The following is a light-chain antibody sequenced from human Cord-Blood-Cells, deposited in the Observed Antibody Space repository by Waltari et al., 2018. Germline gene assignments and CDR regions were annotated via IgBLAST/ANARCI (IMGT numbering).Light chain of an antibody. CDR3: QQYDNLPSLT. CDR2: DAS. V-gene: IGKV1-33*01. CDR1: QDISNY. J-gene: IGKJ3*01. Sequence: DIQMTQSPSSLSASVGDRVPLTCQATQDISNYLNWYQQKPGKAPKLLIYDASNLETGVPSRFSGSGSGTDFTFTISSLQPEDIATYYCQQYDNLPSLTFGPGTKVDIK.